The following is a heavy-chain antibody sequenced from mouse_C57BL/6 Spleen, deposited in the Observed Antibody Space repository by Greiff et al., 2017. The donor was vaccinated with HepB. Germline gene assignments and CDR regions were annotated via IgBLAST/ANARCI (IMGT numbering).Heavy chain of an antibody. CDR1: GYTFTSYW. CDR2: IDPSDSYT. D-gene: IGHD2-5*01. CDR3: ARYSNYFYYFDY. Sequence: VQLQQPGAELVKPGASVKLSCKASGYTFTSYWMQWVKQRPGQGLEWIGEIDPSDSYTNYNQKFKGKATLTVDTSSSTAYMQLSSLTSEDSAVYYCARYSNYFYYFDYWGQGTTLTVSS. V-gene: IGHV1-50*01. J-gene: IGHJ2*01.